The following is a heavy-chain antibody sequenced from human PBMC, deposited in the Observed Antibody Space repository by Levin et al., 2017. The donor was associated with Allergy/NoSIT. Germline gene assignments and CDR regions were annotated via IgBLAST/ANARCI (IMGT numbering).Heavy chain of an antibody. CDR1: GFTFSSYE. CDR3: AREVTAMVRPYGMDV. V-gene: IGHV3-48*03. J-gene: IGHJ6*02. CDR2: ISSSGSTI. Sequence: GESLKISCAASGFTFSSYEMNWVRQAPGKGLEWVSYISSSGSTIYYADSVKGRFTISRDNAKNSLYLQMNSLRAEDTAVYYCAREVTAMVRPYGMDVWGQGTTVTVSS. D-gene: IGHD5-18*01.